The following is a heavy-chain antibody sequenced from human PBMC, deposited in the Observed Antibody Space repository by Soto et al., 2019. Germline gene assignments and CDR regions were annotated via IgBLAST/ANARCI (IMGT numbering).Heavy chain of an antibody. CDR1: GFTFSSYA. J-gene: IGHJ6*02. CDR3: VRVGWGYSFGNGMDG. V-gene: IGHV3-30-3*01. CDR2: ISYDANRI. D-gene: IGHD5-18*01. Sequence: QVQLVESGGGVVQPGRSLRLSCAASGFTFSSYAMHWVRQAPGKGLEWVAVISYDANRIYYADSVKGRFTISRDNSKNTLYLQMNDLTAEDTALYYCVRVGWGYSFGNGMDGWGQGTTVTVTS.